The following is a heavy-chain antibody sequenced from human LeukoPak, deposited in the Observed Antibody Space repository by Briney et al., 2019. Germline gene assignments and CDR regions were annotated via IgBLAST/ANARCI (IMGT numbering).Heavy chain of an antibody. CDR3: ARGIVVVPAAPRAVDI. V-gene: IGHV1-2*02. Sequence: ASVKVSCKAPGYTFTGYYMHWVRQAPGQGLEWMGWINPNSGGTNYAQKFQGRVTMTRDTSISTAYMELSRLRSDDTAVYYCARGIVVVPAAPRAVDIWGQGTMVTVSS. J-gene: IGHJ3*02. CDR2: INPNSGGT. D-gene: IGHD2-2*01. CDR1: GYTFTGYY.